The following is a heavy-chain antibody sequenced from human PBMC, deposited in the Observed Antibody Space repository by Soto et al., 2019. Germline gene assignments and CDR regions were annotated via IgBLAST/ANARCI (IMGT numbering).Heavy chain of an antibody. CDR3: ARGDYDILTGYYYYYYGMDV. D-gene: IGHD3-9*01. CDR2: IIPIFGTA. Sequence: SVKVSCKASGGTFSSYAISWVRQAPGQGLEWMGGIIPIFGTANYAQKFQGRVTITADESTSTAYMELSSLRSEDTAVYYCARGDYDILTGYYYYYYGMDVWGQGTTVTVSS. V-gene: IGHV1-69*13. CDR1: GGTFSSYA. J-gene: IGHJ6*02.